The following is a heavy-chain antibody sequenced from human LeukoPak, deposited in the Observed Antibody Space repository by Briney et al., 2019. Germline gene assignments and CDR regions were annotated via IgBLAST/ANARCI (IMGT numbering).Heavy chain of an antibody. J-gene: IGHJ4*02. CDR1: GYTFTSYG. V-gene: IGHV1-18*01. CDR3: ARTSIAVVGGSFDH. CDR2: ISAYHGNT. Sequence: GASVKVSCKASGYTFTSYGISCVRQAPGQGLEWMGWISAYHGNTNYAQKLQGRVTMTTDTSTSTAYMELRSLRSDDTAVYYCARTSIAVVGGSFDHWGQGTLVTVSS. D-gene: IGHD6-19*01.